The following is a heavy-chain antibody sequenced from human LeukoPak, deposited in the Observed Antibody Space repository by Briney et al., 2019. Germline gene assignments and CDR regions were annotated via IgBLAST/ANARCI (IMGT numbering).Heavy chain of an antibody. CDR2: IYYSGST. CDR3: ATPYSGGYHGLDI. CDR1: GGSISSSTYY. Sequence: PSESLSLTCTVSGGSISSSTYYWGWIRQPPGKGLEWIGSIYYSGSTYYNPSLKSRVTISVDTSKNQFSLKLNSVTAADTAVYYCATPYSGGYHGLDIWGQGTMVTVSS. V-gene: IGHV4-39*01. D-gene: IGHD1-26*01. J-gene: IGHJ3*02.